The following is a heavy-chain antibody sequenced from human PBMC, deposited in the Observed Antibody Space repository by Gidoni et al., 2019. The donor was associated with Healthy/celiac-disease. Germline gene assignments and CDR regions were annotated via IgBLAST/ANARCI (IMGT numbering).Heavy chain of an antibody. CDR1: GFTFSSYA. D-gene: IGHD7-27*01. CDR2: ISGSGGST. J-gene: IGHJ3*02. CDR3: AKDARNAGLYWGLDAFDI. V-gene: IGHV3-23*01. Sequence: EVQLLESGGGLVQPGGSLRLSCAASGFTFSSYAMSWVRQAPGKGLGWVSGISGSGGSTYYADAVKGRFTISRDNSKNTLYLQMNSLRAEDTAVYYCAKDARNAGLYWGLDAFDIWGQGTMVTVSS.